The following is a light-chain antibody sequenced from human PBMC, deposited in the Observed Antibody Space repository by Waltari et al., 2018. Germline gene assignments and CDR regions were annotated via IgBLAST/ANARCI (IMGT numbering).Light chain of an antibody. V-gene: IGKV1-5*01. CDR2: GAS. CDR3: QQSFSSPWT. Sequence: DIQMTQSPSTLSAFVGDRVTITCPASQSISKFLAWYQPKPGKAPKLLIYGASTLDGGVPSRFSGSGSGAEFTLTISSLQPDDVATYCCQQSFSSPWTFGPGTQV. CDR1: QSISKF. J-gene: IGKJ1*01.